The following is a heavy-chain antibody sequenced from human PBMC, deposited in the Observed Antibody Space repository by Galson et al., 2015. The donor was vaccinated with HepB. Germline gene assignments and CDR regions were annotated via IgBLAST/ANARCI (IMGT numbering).Heavy chain of an antibody. D-gene: IGHD1-26*01. J-gene: IGHJ4*02. CDR3: ARDSESGSYYILDY. V-gene: IGHV1-69*04. Sequence: SVKVSCKASGGTLSSYTISWVRQAPGQGLEWMGRIIPILGIANYAQKFQGRATITADKSTSTAYMELSSLRSEDTAVYYCARDSESGSYYILDYWGQGTLVTVSS. CDR2: IIPILGIA. CDR1: GGTLSSYT.